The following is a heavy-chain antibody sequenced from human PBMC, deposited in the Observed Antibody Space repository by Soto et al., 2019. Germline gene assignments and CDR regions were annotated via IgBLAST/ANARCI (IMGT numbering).Heavy chain of an antibody. CDR1: GFTFSSYA. CDR3: AKDWERCSSTSCYAGGY. V-gene: IGHV3-23*01. Sequence: EVQLLESGGGLVQPGGSLRLSCAASGFTFSSYAMSWVRQAPGKGLEWVSAISGSGGSTCYADSVKGRFTISRDNSKNTLYLQMNSLRAEDTAVYYCAKDWERCSSTSCYAGGYWGQGTLVTVSS. D-gene: IGHD2-2*01. CDR2: ISGSGGST. J-gene: IGHJ4*02.